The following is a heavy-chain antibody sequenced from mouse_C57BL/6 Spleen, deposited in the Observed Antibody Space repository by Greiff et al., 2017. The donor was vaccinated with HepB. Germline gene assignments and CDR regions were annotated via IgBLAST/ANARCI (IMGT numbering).Heavy chain of an antibody. CDR3: ASPYYRSSYYYAMDY. Sequence: VQLQQPGAELVKPGASVKLSCKASGYTFTSYWMHWVKQRPGQGLEWIGMIHPNSGSTNYNEKFKSKATLTVDKSSSTAYMQLSSLTSEDSAVYCCASPYYRSSYYYAMDYWGQGTSVTVSS. D-gene: IGHD1-1*01. V-gene: IGHV1-64*01. CDR2: IHPNSGST. J-gene: IGHJ4*01. CDR1: GYTFTSYW.